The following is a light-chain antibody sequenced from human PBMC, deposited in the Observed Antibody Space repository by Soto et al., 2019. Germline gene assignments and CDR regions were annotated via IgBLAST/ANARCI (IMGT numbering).Light chain of an antibody. V-gene: IGKV1-39*01. CDR2: ATS. Sequence: DIQMTQSPSSLSASVGDRVTITCRASQSISGHLNWYQHKPGKAPELLIYATSTLHIGVPSRFSGSGSGTDFSLTISSLQPEDFATYYCQQSHSSPRFTFGPGTKVDIK. CDR1: QSISGH. CDR3: QQSHSSPRFT. J-gene: IGKJ3*01.